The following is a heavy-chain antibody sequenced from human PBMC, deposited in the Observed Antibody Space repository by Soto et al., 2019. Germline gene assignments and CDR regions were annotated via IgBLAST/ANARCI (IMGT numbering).Heavy chain of an antibody. CDR1: GFTFSSYA. CDR2: ISGSGGST. D-gene: IGHD5-12*01. CDR3: AKDKPRGDGYTRRGYFDY. Sequence: EVQLLESGGGLVQPGGSLRLSCAASGFTFSSYAMSWVRQAPGKGLEWVSAISGSGGSTYYADSVKGRFTISRDNSKNMLYLQMNSLGAEDTAVYYCAKDKPRGDGYTRRGYFDYWGQGTLVTVSS. J-gene: IGHJ4*02. V-gene: IGHV3-23*01.